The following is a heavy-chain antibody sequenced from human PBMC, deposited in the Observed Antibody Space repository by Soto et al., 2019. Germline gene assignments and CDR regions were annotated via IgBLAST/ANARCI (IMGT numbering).Heavy chain of an antibody. Sequence: ASVKVSCKASGYTFTGYYMHWVRQAPGQGLEWMGWINPNSGGTNYAQKFQGWVTMTRDTSISTAYMELSRLRSDDTAVCYCARMMRVAGTLFHYWGQGTLVTVSS. J-gene: IGHJ4*02. CDR1: GYTFTGYY. D-gene: IGHD6-19*01. V-gene: IGHV1-2*04. CDR2: INPNSGGT. CDR3: ARMMRVAGTLFHY.